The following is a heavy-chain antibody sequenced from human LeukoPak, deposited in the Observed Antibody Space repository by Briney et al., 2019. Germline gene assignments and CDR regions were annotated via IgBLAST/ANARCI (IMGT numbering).Heavy chain of an antibody. D-gene: IGHD6-19*01. CDR3: AGGSGWYKTPNYFDY. CDR2: IYSGGST. V-gene: IGHV3-53*01. Sequence: PGGSLRLSCVASGFTVSSNYMSWVRQAPGKGLEWVSVIYSGGSTYYADSVKGRFTISRDNSKNTLYLQMNSLRAEDTAVYYCAGGSGWYKTPNYFDYWGQGTLVTVSS. J-gene: IGHJ4*02. CDR1: GFTVSSNY.